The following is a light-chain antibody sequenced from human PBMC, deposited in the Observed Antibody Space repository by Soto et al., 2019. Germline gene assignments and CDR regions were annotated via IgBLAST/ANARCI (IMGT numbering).Light chain of an antibody. CDR1: QSVGKY. CDR3: QPCNNWTPIT. CDR2: DVS. Sequence: EIVLTQSPATLSLSPGERATLSCRASQSVGKYLAWYKQKPGQAPRLLIYDVSSRAPGIPARFSGSWSGTDFPLTIISREPEDFAVYYCQPCNNWTPITFGQGTRLEIK. J-gene: IGKJ5*01. V-gene: IGKV3-11*01.